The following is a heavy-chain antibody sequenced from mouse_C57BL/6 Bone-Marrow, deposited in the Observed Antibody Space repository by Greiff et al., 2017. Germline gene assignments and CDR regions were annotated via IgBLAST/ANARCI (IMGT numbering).Heavy chain of an antibody. CDR3: ARGGSGYGNYGKAMDY. CDR1: GYTFTDYY. D-gene: IGHD2-10*02. CDR2: INPYNGGT. V-gene: IGHV1-19*01. Sequence: EVQLQQSGPVLVKPGASVKMSCKASGYTFTDYYMNWVKQSPGKSLEWIGVINPYNGGTSYNQKFKGKATLTVDKSSSTAYMELNSLTSEDSAVYYCARGGSGYGNYGKAMDYWGQGTSVTVSS. J-gene: IGHJ4*01.